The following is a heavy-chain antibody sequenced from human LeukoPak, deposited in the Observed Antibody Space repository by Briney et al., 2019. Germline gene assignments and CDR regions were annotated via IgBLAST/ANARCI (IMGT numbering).Heavy chain of an antibody. V-gene: IGHV4-4*02. D-gene: IGHD2-15*01. J-gene: IGHJ4*02. CDR2: IYHSGTS. Sequence: SETLSLTCAVSGAFITNSHWWSWARQPPGKGLEWIGEIYHSGTSNYNPSLKSRVTISVDTSKNQFSLKLSSVTAADTAVYYCARARVGSYFDYWGQGTLVTVSS. CDR3: ARARVGSYFDY. CDR1: GAFITNSHW.